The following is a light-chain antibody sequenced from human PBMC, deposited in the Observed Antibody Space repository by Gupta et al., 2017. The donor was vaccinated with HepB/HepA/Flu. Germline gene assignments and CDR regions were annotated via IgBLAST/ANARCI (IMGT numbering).Light chain of an antibody. V-gene: IGLV1-47*01. CDR2: RNN. CDR1: GSNIGSNY. J-gene: IGLJ2*01. Sequence: QSVLTQPPSASGTPGQRVTISCSGSGSNIGSNYVYWYQQLPGTAPKLLIYRNNQRRSGVPDRFSGSKSGTSASLAISGLRSEDEADYYCAAWDDSLSVVVFGGGTKRNVL. CDR3: AAWDDSLSVVV.